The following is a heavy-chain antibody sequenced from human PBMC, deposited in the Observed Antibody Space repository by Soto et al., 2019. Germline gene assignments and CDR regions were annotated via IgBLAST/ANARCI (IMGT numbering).Heavy chain of an antibody. J-gene: IGHJ4*02. Sequence: KPSETLSLTCSVSGGSVSNKTYYWSWIRQPPGKRLEWIGYVYYSGTTNYNPSLKSRVTISVDLSKNQFSLRLSSVTTADTALYYCARTTAVPNTLRSRYFFDYWGQGIQVTVSS. D-gene: IGHD4-17*01. CDR3: ARTTAVPNTLRSRYFFDY. CDR1: GGSVSNKTYY. CDR2: VYYSGTT. V-gene: IGHV4-61*01.